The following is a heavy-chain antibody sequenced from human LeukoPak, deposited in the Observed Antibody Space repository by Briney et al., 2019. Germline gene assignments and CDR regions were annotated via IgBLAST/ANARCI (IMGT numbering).Heavy chain of an antibody. V-gene: IGHV3-9*01. D-gene: IGHD3-10*01. CDR2: ISWNSGSI. Sequence: GRSLRLSCAASGFTFDDYAMHWVRQAPGKGLEWVSGISWNSGSIGYADSVKGRFTISRDNAKNSLYLQMNSLRAEDTALYYCAKGWGMVRGVDYWGQGTLVTVSS. CDR1: GFTFDDYA. J-gene: IGHJ4*02. CDR3: AKGWGMVRGVDY.